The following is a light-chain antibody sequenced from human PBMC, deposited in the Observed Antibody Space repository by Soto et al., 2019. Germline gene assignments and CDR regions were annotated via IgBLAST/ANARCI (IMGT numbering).Light chain of an antibody. Sequence: QSALTQPASVSGSPGQSITISCTGTSSDVGGYNYVSWYQQHPGKAPKLMIYDVSNRPSGVSKRFSGSDSGNTASLTISGLQAEDESYYYCSSYTCSSTGVFGTGTQLTVL. CDR2: DVS. J-gene: IGLJ1*01. CDR1: SSDVGGYNY. V-gene: IGLV2-14*01. CDR3: SSYTCSSTGV.